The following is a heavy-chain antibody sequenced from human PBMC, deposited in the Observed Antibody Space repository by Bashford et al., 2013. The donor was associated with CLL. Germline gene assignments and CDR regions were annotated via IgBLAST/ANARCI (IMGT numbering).Heavy chain of an antibody. CDR1: GDSVSSNSAA. CDR3: ARDRYYDFWSGYYIFDY. J-gene: IGHJ4*02. CDR2: TYYRSKWYN. Sequence: QTLSLTSCHLPGDSVSSNSAAWNWIRQSPSRGLEWLGRTYYRSKWYNDYAVSVKSRITINPDTSKNQFSLQLNSVTPEDTAVYYCARDRYYDFWSGYYIFDYWGQGTLVTVSS. D-gene: IGHD3-3*01. V-gene: IGHV6-1*01.